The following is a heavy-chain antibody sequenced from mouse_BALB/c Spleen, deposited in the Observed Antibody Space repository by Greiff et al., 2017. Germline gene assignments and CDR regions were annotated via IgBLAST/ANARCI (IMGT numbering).Heavy chain of an antibody. J-gene: IGHJ4*01. CDR2: ISNKANGYTT. CDR1: GFTFTDYY. V-gene: IGHV7-3*02. CDR3: ASDECYAMDY. Sequence: EVMLVESGGGLVQPGGSLRLSCATSGFTFTDYYMSWVRQPPGKALEWLGFISNKANGYTTEYSASVKGRFTISRDNSQSILYLQMNTLRAEDSADYYGASDECYAMDYWGQGTSVTVSA.